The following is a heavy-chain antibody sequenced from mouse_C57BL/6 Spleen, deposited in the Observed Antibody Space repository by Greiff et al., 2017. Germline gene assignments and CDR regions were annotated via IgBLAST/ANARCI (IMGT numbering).Heavy chain of an antibody. Sequence: VQLQQSGPELVKPGASVKMSCKASGYTFTDYNMHWVKQSNGKSLEWIGYINPNNGGTSYNQKFKGKATLTVNKSSSTAYMELRSLTSEDSAVYYCANHYYDGAMDYWGQGTSVTVSS. CDR2: INPNNGGT. CDR3: ANHYYDGAMDY. CDR1: GYTFTDYN. D-gene: IGHD2-4*01. V-gene: IGHV1-22*01. J-gene: IGHJ4*01.